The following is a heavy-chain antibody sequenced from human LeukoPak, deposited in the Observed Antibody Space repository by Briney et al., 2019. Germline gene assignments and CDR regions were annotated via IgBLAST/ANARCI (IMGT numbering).Heavy chain of an antibody. J-gene: IGHJ4*02. CDR3: ARGRSVNYFGQDY. Sequence: GASVKVSCKASGYTFTSYGISWVRQAPGQGLEWMGWINPNSGDTNYAQKFQGRVTMTRDTSISTAYMELSRVRSDDTAVYYCARGRSVNYFGQDYWGQGTLATVS. V-gene: IGHV1-2*02. D-gene: IGHD3-10*01. CDR1: GYTFTSYG. CDR2: INPNSGDT.